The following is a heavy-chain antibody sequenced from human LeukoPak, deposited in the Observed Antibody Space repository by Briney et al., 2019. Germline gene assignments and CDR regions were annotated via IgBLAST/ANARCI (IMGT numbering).Heavy chain of an antibody. D-gene: IGHD3-10*01. CDR3: ARDQTGIPPDYCYGLDV. CDR1: GASITSYY. J-gene: IGHJ6*02. V-gene: IGHV4-59*01. CDR2: VSFSGSA. Sequence: PSETLSLTCTVSGASITSYYWSWIRQPPGKGLEWIGYVSFSGSADYNPSLKGRVTISLDRSKNQVSLKLTSVTAADTAVYYCARDQTGIPPDYCYGLDVWGQGTTVTVSS.